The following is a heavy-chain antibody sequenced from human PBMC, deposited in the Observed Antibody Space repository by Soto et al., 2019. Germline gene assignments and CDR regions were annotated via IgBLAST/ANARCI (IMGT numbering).Heavy chain of an antibody. J-gene: IGHJ4*02. Sequence: GGSLRLSCAASGFTFSTYAMAWIRQAPGKGLEWVSGISDNGGRTYYAASVKGRFTTSRDNSKNALYLQMNSLRPEDTAIYYCAKDHHTTIPVAAEYWGQATLVTVSS. D-gene: IGHD6-19*01. CDR2: ISDNGGRT. CDR3: AKDHHTTIPVAAEY. CDR1: GFTFSTYA. V-gene: IGHV3-23*01.